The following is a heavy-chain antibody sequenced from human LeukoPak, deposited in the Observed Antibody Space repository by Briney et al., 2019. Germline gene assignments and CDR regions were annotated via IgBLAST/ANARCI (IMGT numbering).Heavy chain of an antibody. Sequence: GGSLRLSCAASGFTLSNYGMSWVRQAPGKGLEWVSLISSSSSYIFYADSVKGRFTISRDNAKKSLYLQMNSLRAEDTAVYYCARPLSGTTDFDYWGQGTLVTVSS. J-gene: IGHJ4*02. CDR1: GFTLSNYG. CDR2: ISSSSSYI. CDR3: ARPLSGTTDFDY. V-gene: IGHV3-21*01. D-gene: IGHD1-20*01.